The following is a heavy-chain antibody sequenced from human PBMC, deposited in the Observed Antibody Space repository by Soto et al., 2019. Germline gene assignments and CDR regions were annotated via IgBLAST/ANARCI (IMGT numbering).Heavy chain of an antibody. J-gene: IGHJ4*02. CDR1: GFTFSNYA. CDR2: ISGGGSTT. Sequence: GGSLRLSCAASGFTFSNYAMSWVRQAPGKGLECVSAISGGGSTTYYADFVKGRFSISRDNSKNTVYLQMTSLRADDTAVYYCAKKASSGWYGTFDYWGQGTLVTVSS. D-gene: IGHD6-19*01. CDR3: AKKASSGWYGTFDY. V-gene: IGHV3-23*01.